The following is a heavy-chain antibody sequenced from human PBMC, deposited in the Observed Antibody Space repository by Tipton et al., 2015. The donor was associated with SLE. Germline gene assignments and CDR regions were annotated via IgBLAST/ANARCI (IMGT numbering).Heavy chain of an antibody. CDR1: GFTFSSYS. CDR2: ISSGSSTI. CDR3: ARDYCSGGSCYFDY. D-gene: IGHD2-15*01. V-gene: IGHV3-48*01. J-gene: IGHJ4*02. Sequence: GSLRLSCAASGFTFSSYSMNWVRQAPGKGLEWVSYISSGSSTIYYADSVKGRFTISRDNAKNSLFLQMNSLRAEDTAVYYCARDYCSGGSCYFDYWGQGTLVTVSS.